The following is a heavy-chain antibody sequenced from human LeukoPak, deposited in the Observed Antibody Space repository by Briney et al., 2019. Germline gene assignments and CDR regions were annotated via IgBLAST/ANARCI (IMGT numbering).Heavy chain of an antibody. J-gene: IGHJ3*02. CDR3: ARGGGSGDYHDAFDI. CDR2: ISYSGSI. V-gene: IGHV4-39*02. Sequence: KPSETLSLTCAVSGGSISTTSYHWGWIRQPPGKGLEWIGTISYSGSINYNPPLKSRVNISVDTSKNHLSLKLSSVTAADTAVYYCARGGGSGDYHDAFDIWGQGTMVTVSS. CDR1: GGSISTTSYH. D-gene: IGHD4-17*01.